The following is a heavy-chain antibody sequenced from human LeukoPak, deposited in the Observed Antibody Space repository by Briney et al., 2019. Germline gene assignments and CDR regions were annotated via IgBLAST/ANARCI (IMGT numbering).Heavy chain of an antibody. Sequence: GASVTVSCKASGYTFTGYYMHWVRQAPGQGLEWMGWISAYNGNTNYAQKLQGRVTMTTDTSTSTAYMELGSLRSDDTAVYYCASLDSSGWYQGHWGQGTLVTVSS. J-gene: IGHJ4*02. CDR1: GYTFTGYY. D-gene: IGHD6-19*01. V-gene: IGHV1-18*04. CDR3: ASLDSSGWYQGH. CDR2: ISAYNGNT.